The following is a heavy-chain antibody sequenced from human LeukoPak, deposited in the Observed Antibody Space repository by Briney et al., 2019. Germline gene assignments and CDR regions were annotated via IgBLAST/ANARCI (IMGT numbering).Heavy chain of an antibody. D-gene: IGHD3-22*01. CDR1: GYTFTGYY. CDR2: INPNSGGT. CDR3: ARVRYYDSSGPFDY. V-gene: IGHV1-2*06. J-gene: IGHJ4*02. Sequence: GASVKVSCKASGYTFTGYYMHWVRQAPGQGLEWMGRINPNSGGTNYAQKFQGRVTMTRDTSISTAYMELSRLRSDDTAVYYCARVRYYDSSGPFDYWGQGTLVTVSS.